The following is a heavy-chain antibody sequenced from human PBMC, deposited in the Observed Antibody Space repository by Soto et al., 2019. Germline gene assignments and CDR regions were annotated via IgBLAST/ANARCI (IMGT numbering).Heavy chain of an antibody. CDR2: MNPNSGNT. Sequence: ASVKVSCKASGYTFTSYDINWVRQATGQGLERKGWMNPNSGNTGYAQKFQGRVTMTRNTSISTAYMELSSLRSEDTAVYYCARGVEDTAMVEGLYYYYYYMDVWGKGTTVTVSS. J-gene: IGHJ6*03. V-gene: IGHV1-8*01. D-gene: IGHD5-18*01. CDR3: ARGVEDTAMVEGLYYYYYYMDV. CDR1: GYTFTSYD.